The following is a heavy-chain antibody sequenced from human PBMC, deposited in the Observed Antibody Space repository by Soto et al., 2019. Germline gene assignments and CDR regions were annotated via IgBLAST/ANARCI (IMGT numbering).Heavy chain of an antibody. D-gene: IGHD3-10*01. Sequence: EVQLLESGGGLVQPEGSLRLSCAASGFTFGRFGMTWVRQAPRKGLEWVSTISGSGGSTYYGDSVKGRFTISRDNSKNAVYLQMNSLRAEDTALYYCAKVVTPPYYFGMDVWGQGTAVTVSS. CDR3: AKVVTPPYYFGMDV. CDR1: GFTFGRFG. V-gene: IGHV3-23*01. J-gene: IGHJ6*02. CDR2: ISGSGGST.